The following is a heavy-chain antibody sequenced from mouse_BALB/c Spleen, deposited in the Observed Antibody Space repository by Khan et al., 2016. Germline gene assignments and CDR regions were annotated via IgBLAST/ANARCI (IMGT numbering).Heavy chain of an antibody. V-gene: IGHV14-4*02. CDR2: IDPENGDT. J-gene: IGHJ1*01. D-gene: IGHD2-12*01. Sequence: VQLQQSGAELVRSGASVKLSCTASGFNIKDYYMHWVKQRPEQGLEWIGWIDPENGDTESAPKFQGKATMTADTSSNTVYLQLNSLTSEDSAVEYCNEMSLRRDWYFDVWGAGTTVTVSS. CDR1: GFNIKDYY. CDR3: NEMSLRRDWYFDV.